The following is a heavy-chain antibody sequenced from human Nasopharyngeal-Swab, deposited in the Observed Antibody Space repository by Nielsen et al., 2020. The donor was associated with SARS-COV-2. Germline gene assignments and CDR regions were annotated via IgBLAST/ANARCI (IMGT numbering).Heavy chain of an antibody. J-gene: IGHJ4*02. D-gene: IGHD1-26*01. CDR3: SRAYWGLLGPIDY. CDR2: ISYDGSNK. CDR1: GFTFSSYG. V-gene: IGHV3-30*03. Sequence: GESLKISCAASGFTFSSYGMHWVRQAPGKGLEWVAVISYDGSNKYYADSVKGRFTISRDNSKNTLYLQMNSLRAEDTAVYYCSRAYWGLLGPIDYWGQGTLVTVSS.